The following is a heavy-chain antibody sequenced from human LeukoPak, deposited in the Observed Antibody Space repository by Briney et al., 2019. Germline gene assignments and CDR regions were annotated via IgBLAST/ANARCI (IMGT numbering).Heavy chain of an antibody. D-gene: IGHD5-24*01. J-gene: IGHJ4*02. CDR1: GYTFTSYY. V-gene: IGHV1-46*01. CDR2: INPSGGST. CDR3: ARPRDRYNYYYFDY. Sequence: ASVKVSCTASGYTFTSYYMHWVRQAPGQGLEWMGIINPSGGSTSYAQKFQGRVTMTRDTSTSADYMELSRLRSEDTAVYYCARPRDRYNYYYFDYWGQGTLVTVSS.